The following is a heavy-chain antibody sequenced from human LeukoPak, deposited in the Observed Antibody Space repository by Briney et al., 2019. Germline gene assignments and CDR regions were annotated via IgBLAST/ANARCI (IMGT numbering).Heavy chain of an antibody. CDR1: GGSFSGYY. D-gene: IGHD3-3*01. CDR2: INHSGST. V-gene: IGHV4-34*01. J-gene: IGHJ4*02. CDR3: ARGFPYDFWSGYYRRYYFDY. Sequence: SETLSLTCAVYGGSFSGYYWSWIRQPPGKGLEWLGEINHSGSTNYNPSLKSRVTISVDTSKNQFSLKLSSVTAADTAVYYCARGFPYDFWSGYYRRYYFDYWGQGTLVTVSS.